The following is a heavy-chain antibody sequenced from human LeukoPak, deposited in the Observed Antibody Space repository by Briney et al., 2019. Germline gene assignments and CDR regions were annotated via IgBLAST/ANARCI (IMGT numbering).Heavy chain of an antibody. CDR3: AREGGDY. J-gene: IGHJ4*02. CDR2: VYYSGST. V-gene: IGHV4-59*01. Sequence: SETLSLTCTVSGGSISTYYWSWIRQPPGKGLEWIGYVYYSGSTNYNPSLKSRVTISVDTSKNQFSLKLSSVTAADTAVYYCAREGGDYWGQGTMVTVSS. CDR1: GGSISTYY.